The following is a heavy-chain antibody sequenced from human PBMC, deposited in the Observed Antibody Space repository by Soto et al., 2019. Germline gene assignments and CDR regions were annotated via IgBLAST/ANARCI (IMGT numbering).Heavy chain of an antibody. J-gene: IGHJ4*02. CDR3: ARSYHLWSPYFSFGNQRDN. CDR1: GLSLSGYA. D-gene: IGHD3-3*02. Sequence: EVQLMESGGGLVQPGESLRLSCVVSGLSLSGYALSWVRQAPGKGLEWVSAVSGSGGTTYYADSVKGRFTISRDNSKNTLYLQMSSLTSDDTAHYYCARSYHLWSPYFSFGNQRDNGGQGTLVAVSS. CDR2: VSGSGGTT. V-gene: IGHV3-23*01.